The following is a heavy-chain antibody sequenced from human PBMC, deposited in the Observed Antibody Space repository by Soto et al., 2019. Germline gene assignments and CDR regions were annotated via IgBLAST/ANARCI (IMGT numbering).Heavy chain of an antibody. J-gene: IGHJ4*02. D-gene: IGHD3-3*01. Sequence: PGGSLRLSCAASGFTFGSYAMSWVRQAPGKGLEWVSAISGSGGSTYYADSVKGRFTISRDNSKNTLYLQMNSLRAEDTAVYYCAKEYYDFWSGYQYYFDYWGQGTLVTVSS. CDR2: ISGSGGST. CDR3: AKEYYDFWSGYQYYFDY. CDR1: GFTFGSYA. V-gene: IGHV3-23*01.